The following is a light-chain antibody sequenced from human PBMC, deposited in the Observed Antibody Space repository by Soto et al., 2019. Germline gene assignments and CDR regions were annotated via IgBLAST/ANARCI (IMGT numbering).Light chain of an antibody. J-gene: IGKJ1*01. CDR1: QSLTSSY. CDR2: GAS. V-gene: IGKV3-20*01. Sequence: EIVLTQSPGTLSLSPGERASLSCRASQSLTSSYLAWYQQKPGQAPRLLIYGASSRATGIPDRFSGSGSGTDFTLTISRLEPEDFAVYYCHQCYSTRTFGQGTKGDTK. CDR3: HQCYSTRT.